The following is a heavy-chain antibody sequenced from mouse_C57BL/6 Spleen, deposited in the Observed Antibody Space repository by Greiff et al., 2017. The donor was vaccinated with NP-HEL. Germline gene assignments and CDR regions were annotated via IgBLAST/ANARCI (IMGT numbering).Heavy chain of an antibody. J-gene: IGHJ3*01. D-gene: IGHD2-4*01. CDR1: GFTFSSYG. Sequence: DVMLVESGGDLVKPGGSLKLSCAASGFTFSSYGMSWVRQTPDTRLEWVATISSGGSYTYYPDSVKGRFTIARDNAKNTLYLQMSSLKSEDTAMYYCARHAYDYDGFADWGQGTLVTVSA. CDR2: ISSGGSYT. CDR3: ARHAYDYDGFAD. V-gene: IGHV5-6*02.